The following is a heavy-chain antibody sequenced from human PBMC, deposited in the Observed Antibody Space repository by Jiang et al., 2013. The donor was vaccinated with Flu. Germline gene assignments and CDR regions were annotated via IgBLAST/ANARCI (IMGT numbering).Heavy chain of an antibody. Sequence: LLKPSETLSLTCTVSGGSMSSYYWSWIRQPPGKGLEWIGYIYDSGSTNYNPSLKSRVTISGDTSKNQFSLKLSSVTAADTAVYYCARRPGYRSDLWYFDYWGQGTLVTVSS. CDR2: IYDSGST. D-gene: IGHD6-19*01. CDR1: GGSMSSYY. J-gene: IGHJ4*02. CDR3: ARRPGYRSDLWYFDY. V-gene: IGHV4-59*08.